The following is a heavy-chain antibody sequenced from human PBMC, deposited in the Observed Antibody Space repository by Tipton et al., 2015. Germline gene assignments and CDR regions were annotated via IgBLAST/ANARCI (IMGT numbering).Heavy chain of an antibody. V-gene: IGHV4-39*01. J-gene: IGHJ4*02. D-gene: IGHD2-21*02. Sequence: TLSLTCTVSGGSISSSSYYWAWIRQPPGKGLEWMGSLYFSGSTYYNPFLKSRVTISIDRFKNHFSLKLSSVPAADTAVYYCASPSLPHDRGDYYFQSWGQGSLVTVSS. CDR1: GGSISSSSYY. CDR3: ASPSLPHDRGDYYFQS. CDR2: LYFSGST.